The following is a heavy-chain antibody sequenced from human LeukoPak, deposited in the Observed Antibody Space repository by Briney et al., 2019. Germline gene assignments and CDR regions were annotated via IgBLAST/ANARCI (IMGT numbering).Heavy chain of an antibody. D-gene: IGHD1-14*01. CDR3: VRHTNRALDS. CDR2: ISRSSTYI. J-gene: IGHJ4*02. Sequence: GGSLRLSCAASGFTFSNYRMNWVRQAPGKGLEWVSSISRSSTYIFYADSVKGRFTISRDNTKNTLYLQMNSVRPEDTAVYFCVRHTNRALDSWGQGALVTVS. CDR1: GFTFSNYR. V-gene: IGHV3-21*01.